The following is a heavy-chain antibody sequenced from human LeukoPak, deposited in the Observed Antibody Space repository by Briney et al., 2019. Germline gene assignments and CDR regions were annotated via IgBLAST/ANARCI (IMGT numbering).Heavy chain of an antibody. Sequence: GGSLRLSCSPSGFTCSRYPMSCAPHSPAEGRGWVSGISGSGGSTYYADSVKGRFTISRDNSKNTLYLQMNSLRAEDTAVYYCAKGVVTSLNWGQGTLVTVSS. J-gene: IGHJ4*02. CDR3: AKGVVTSLN. CDR1: GFTCSRYP. D-gene: IGHD2-21*02. CDR2: ISGSGGST. V-gene: IGHV3-23*01.